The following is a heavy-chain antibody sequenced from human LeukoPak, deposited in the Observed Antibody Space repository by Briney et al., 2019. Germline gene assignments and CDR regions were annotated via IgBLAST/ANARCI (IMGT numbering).Heavy chain of an antibody. D-gene: IGHD2-2*01. Sequence: SQTLSLTCTVSGGSISSGGYYWSWIRQHPGKGLEWIGYIYYSGSTYYNPSLKSRVTISVDASKNQFSLKLSSVTAADTAVYYCARAVRYCSSTSCHNWFDPWGQGTLVTVSS. CDR3: ARAVRYCSSTSCHNWFDP. CDR1: GGSISSGGYY. J-gene: IGHJ5*02. V-gene: IGHV4-31*03. CDR2: IYYSGST.